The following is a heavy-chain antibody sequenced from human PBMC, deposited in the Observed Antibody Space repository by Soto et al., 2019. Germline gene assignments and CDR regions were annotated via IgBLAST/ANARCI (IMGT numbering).Heavy chain of an antibody. D-gene: IGHD1-7*01. J-gene: IGHJ1*01. CDR3: SNGTLIKGEN. Sequence: VGSLRLSCAASGFRFSSYAMFWVRQAPGKGLEWVSAITAGGDRTYFADSVKGRFTISRDNSRNTLYLQLNSLRAEDTAVYFCSNGTLIKGENWGQGTLVTASS. V-gene: IGHV3-23*01. CDR1: GFRFSSYA. CDR2: ITAGGDRT.